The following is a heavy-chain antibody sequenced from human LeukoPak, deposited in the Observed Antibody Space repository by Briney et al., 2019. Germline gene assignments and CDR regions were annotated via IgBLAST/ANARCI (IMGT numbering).Heavy chain of an antibody. CDR1: GLTFSEYA. D-gene: IGHD6-13*01. CDR2: ITAGGSHT. Sequence: GGSLRLSCTASGLTFSEYAMTWVRQAPGKGLEWVSTITAGGSHTYYPDSVKGRFTISRENAKNSLYLQMNSLRAGDTAVYYCARGPPKWYSSSWSNWFDPWGQGTLVTVSS. CDR3: ARGPPKWYSSSWSNWFDP. J-gene: IGHJ5*02. V-gene: IGHV3-23*01.